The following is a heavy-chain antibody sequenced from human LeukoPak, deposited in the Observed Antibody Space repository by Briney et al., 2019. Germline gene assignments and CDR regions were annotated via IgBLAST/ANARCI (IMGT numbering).Heavy chain of an antibody. J-gene: IGHJ4*02. CDR1: GYTFTGYY. D-gene: IGHD6-6*01. CDR3: ARDRDIKEYYFDY. Sequence: ASVTVSCKASGYTFTGYYMHWVRQAPGQGLEWMGWINPNSGGTKYVQKFQGRVTMTRDTSISTAYMELSRLRSDDTAMYYCARDRDIKEYYFDYWGQGTLVTVSS. V-gene: IGHV1-2*02. CDR2: INPNSGGT.